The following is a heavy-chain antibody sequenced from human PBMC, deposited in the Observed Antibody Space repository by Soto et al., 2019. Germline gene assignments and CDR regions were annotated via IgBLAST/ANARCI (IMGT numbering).Heavy chain of an antibody. CDR2: ISGSGDRT. CDR1: GITISNYP. V-gene: IGHV3-23*01. CDR3: VKDDGGYPSTAPH. D-gene: IGHD3-22*01. J-gene: IGHJ4*02. Sequence: EVQLLESGGGLVQPGGSLRLSCAASGITISNYPMSWVRQPPGKGLDWVSGISGSGDRTYYADSAKGRFTISKGISKNSLSLQLASLGVEDTAVYFCVKDDGGYPSTAPHWGQGTLVTVSS.